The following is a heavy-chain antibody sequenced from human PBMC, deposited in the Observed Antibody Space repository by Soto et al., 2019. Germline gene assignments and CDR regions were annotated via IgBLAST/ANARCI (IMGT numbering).Heavy chain of an antibody. J-gene: IGHJ4*02. Sequence: AGGSLRLSCAASGFTFSSYAMSWVRQAPGKGLEGVSAISGSGGSTYYADSVKGRFTISRDNSKNTLYLQMNSLRAEDTAVYYCAEVLVPAAMATYWGQGTLVTVSS. D-gene: IGHD2-2*01. V-gene: IGHV3-23*01. CDR3: AEVLVPAAMATY. CDR2: ISGSGGST. CDR1: GFTFSSYA.